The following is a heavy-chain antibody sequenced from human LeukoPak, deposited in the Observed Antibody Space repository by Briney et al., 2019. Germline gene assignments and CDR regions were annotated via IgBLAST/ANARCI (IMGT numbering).Heavy chain of an antibody. CDR3: AKPGYRIVGDPALYYFDY. J-gene: IGHJ4*02. CDR1: GFTFSGYA. D-gene: IGHD1-26*01. V-gene: IGHV3-23*01. CDR2: ISGSGGST. Sequence: GGSLRISCAASGFTFSGYAMSWVRQAPGKGVEWVSAISGSGGSTYYADSVKGRFTISRDNSKNTLYLQMKSLRAEDTAVYYCAKPGYRIVGDPALYYFDYWGQGTLVTVSS.